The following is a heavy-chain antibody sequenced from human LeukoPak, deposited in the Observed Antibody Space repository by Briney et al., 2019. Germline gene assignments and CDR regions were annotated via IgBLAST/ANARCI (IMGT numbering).Heavy chain of an antibody. Sequence: PSETLSLTCTVSGGSISSSSYYWGWIRQPPGKGLEWIGSIYHSGSTYYNPSLKSRVTISVDTSKNQFSLKLSSVTAADTAVYYCARAHHPSVWSGYWGGRYYYYMDVWGKGTTVTVSS. D-gene: IGHD3-3*01. J-gene: IGHJ6*03. CDR3: ARAHHPSVWSGYWGGRYYYYMDV. V-gene: IGHV4-39*07. CDR2: IYHSGST. CDR1: GGSISSSSYY.